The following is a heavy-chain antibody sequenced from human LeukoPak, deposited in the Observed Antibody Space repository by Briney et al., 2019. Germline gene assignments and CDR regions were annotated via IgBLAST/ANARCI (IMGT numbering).Heavy chain of an antibody. CDR3: AKDWGAVGATTPYYFDY. D-gene: IGHD1-26*01. J-gene: IGHJ4*02. CDR1: GFTFSSYG. Sequence: GGSLRLSCAASGFTFSSYGMHWVRQAPGKGLEWVAVISYDGSNEYYADSVKGRFTISRDNSKNTLYLQMNSLRAEDTAVYYCAKDWGAVGATTPYYFDYWGQGTLVTVSS. CDR2: ISYDGSNE. V-gene: IGHV3-30*18.